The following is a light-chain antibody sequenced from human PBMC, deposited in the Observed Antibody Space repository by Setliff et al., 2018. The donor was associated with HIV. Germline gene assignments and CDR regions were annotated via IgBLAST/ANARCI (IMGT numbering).Light chain of an antibody. CDR2: SFT. Sequence: GAPGQRVTISCTGSSSNIGAGFDVHWYQQFPGTAPKLLIYSFTNRPSGVPDRFPGSKSGTSASLAIAGLQAEDEADYYCQSYDSSLSGYVFGTGTKVTVL. CDR3: QSYDSSLSGYV. V-gene: IGLV1-40*01. CDR1: SSNIGAGFD. J-gene: IGLJ1*01.